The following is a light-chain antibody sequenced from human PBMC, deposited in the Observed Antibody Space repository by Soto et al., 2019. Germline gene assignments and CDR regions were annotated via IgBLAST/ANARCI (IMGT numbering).Light chain of an antibody. CDR2: GAS. CDR3: QPYSSSPPT. J-gene: IGKJ1*01. Sequence: EIVLTQSPGTLSLSPGERATLSCRASQSVSTNYLAWYQRRPGQAPRLLIYGASSRATDIPNRFSGSGSGTGLTLTITRLKADNVGVYYCQPYSSSPPTFGHGTKVEIK. V-gene: IGKV3-20*01. CDR1: QSVSTNY.